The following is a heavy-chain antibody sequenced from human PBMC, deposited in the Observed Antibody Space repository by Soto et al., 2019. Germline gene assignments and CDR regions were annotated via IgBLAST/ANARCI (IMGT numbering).Heavy chain of an antibody. D-gene: IGHD3-22*01. J-gene: IGHJ5*02. CDR2: IIPIFGTA. Sequence: SVKVSCKASGGTFSSYAISWLRQAPGQGLEGMGGIIPIFGTANYAQKFQGRVTITADESTSTAYIELSSLRSEDTAVCYYARDRAYYYDSSSESWFERWGRGTLVIVCS. V-gene: IGHV1-69*13. CDR3: ARDRAYYYDSSSESWFER. CDR1: GGTFSSYA.